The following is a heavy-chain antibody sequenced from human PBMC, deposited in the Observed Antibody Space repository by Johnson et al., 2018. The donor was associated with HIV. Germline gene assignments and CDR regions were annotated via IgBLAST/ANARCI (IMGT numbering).Heavy chain of an antibody. CDR3: TTDRRDGYNGDAFDI. V-gene: IGHV3-15*01. CDR1: GFTFSDYY. CDR2: IKSETDGGTT. Sequence: VQLVESGGGLVKPGGSLRLSCAASGFTFSDYYMSWIRQAPGKELEWVGRIKSETDGGTTDYAAPVKGRFTISRDDSKNKLYLQMNSLKTEDTALYYWTTDRRDGYNGDAFDIWGQGTMVTVSS. J-gene: IGHJ3*02. D-gene: IGHD5-24*01.